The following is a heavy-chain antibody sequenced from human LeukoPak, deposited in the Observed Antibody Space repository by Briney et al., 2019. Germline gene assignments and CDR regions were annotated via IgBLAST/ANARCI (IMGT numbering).Heavy chain of an antibody. CDR1: GFTFSSYT. D-gene: IGHD1-26*01. V-gene: IGHV3-21*01. J-gene: IGHJ4*02. CDR2: ISGSSNYI. Sequence: PGGSLRLSCAASGFTFSSYTMNWVRQAPGKGLEWVSSISGSSNYICYADSVKGRFTISRDNAKNSLYLQMNSLRAEDTAVYYCARDAYGSSVDYWGQGTLVTVSS. CDR3: ARDAYGSSVDY.